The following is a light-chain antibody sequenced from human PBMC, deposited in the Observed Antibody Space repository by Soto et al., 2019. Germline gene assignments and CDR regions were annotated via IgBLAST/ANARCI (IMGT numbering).Light chain of an antibody. CDR3: QKTYTTPIK. J-gene: IGKJ5*01. CDR1: QGIISY. V-gene: IGKV1-39*01. Sequence: DIQLTQSPSSLSASVGDRVIITCRAGQGIISYLNWYQQKAGQAPRLLIYGSSSSISGVPPRFSGSGSGTGFTLTISSLQPEDFATYYCQKTYTTPIKFGQGTRLEIK. CDR2: GSS.